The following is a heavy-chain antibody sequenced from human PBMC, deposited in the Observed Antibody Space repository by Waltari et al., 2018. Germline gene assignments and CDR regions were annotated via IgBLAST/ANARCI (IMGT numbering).Heavy chain of an antibody. CDR1: GGTFSSYP. Sequence: QVHLVQSGAEVRKPGSSVKVSCTTIGGTFSSYPVNWVRQAPGQGLEWMGGNSPIFGTTNYAQKVQGRVTSTADESTSTAYMDLSRLRSEDTAIYYGARVKSYYDTSYFQHWGQGTLVTVSS. J-gene: IGHJ1*01. V-gene: IGHV1-69*01. CDR2: NSPIFGTT. D-gene: IGHD3-22*01. CDR3: ARVKSYYDTSYFQH.